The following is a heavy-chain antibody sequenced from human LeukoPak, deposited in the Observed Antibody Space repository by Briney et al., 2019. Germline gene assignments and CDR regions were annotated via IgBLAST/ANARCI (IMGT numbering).Heavy chain of an antibody. D-gene: IGHD6-19*01. CDR1: GGSISSSY. Sequence: SETLFLTCTVSGGSISSSYWSRIRQPAGKRLEWIGRIHTGGSTNYNPSLKTRVTMSVDTSKNQISLNLSSVTAADTAVYYCARDNFRIAVAGDPPYYFDYWGQGTLVTVSS. V-gene: IGHV4-4*07. J-gene: IGHJ4*02. CDR3: ARDNFRIAVAGDPPYYFDY. CDR2: IHTGGST.